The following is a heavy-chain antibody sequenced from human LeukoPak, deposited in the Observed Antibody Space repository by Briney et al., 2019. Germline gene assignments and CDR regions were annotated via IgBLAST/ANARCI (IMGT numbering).Heavy chain of an antibody. J-gene: IGHJ4*02. CDR1: GFTFSNAW. Sequence: PGGSLRLSCAASGFTFSNAWMSWVRQAPGKGLEWVGRIKSKTDGGTTDYAAPVKGRFTISRDDSKNTLYLQMNSLKTEDTAVYYCTTDIYCSSTSCSRGGYSGYEPLGYWGQGTLVTVSS. D-gene: IGHD2-2*01. V-gene: IGHV3-15*01. CDR3: TTDIYCSSTSCSRGGYSGYEPLGY. CDR2: IKSKTDGGTT.